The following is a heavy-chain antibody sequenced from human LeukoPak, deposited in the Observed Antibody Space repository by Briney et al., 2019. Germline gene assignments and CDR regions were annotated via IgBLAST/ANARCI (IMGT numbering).Heavy chain of an antibody. CDR2: ISWNSGTI. V-gene: IGHV3-9*01. J-gene: IGHJ4*02. CDR1: GFTFDDYA. CDR3: AKDSAAVGDYFDY. Sequence: GRSQRLSCAASGFTFDDYAMHWVRQAPGKGLEWVSTISWNSGTIGYADSVKGRFTISRDNAKNSLYLQMNSLRAQDTALYYCAKDSAAVGDYFDYWGQGTLVTVSS. D-gene: IGHD6-13*01.